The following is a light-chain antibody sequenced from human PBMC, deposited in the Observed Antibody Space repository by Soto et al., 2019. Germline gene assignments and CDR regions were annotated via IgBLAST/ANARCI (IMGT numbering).Light chain of an antibody. Sequence: EIVLTQSPGTLSLSPGERATLSCRASQRVRSSYLAWYQHKPGQAPRLLIYGASTRATGIPDRFTASGSGTDFTFTITRLEPEDFAVYYCQQYGTSPPTWTFGQGTKVDI. CDR3: QQYGTSPPTWT. J-gene: IGKJ1*01. V-gene: IGKV3-20*01. CDR2: GAS. CDR1: QRVRSSY.